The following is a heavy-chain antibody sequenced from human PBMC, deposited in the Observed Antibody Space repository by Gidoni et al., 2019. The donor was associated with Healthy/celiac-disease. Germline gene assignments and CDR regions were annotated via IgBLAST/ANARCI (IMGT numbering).Heavy chain of an antibody. CDR1: GFTFSNAW. J-gene: IGHJ4*02. D-gene: IGHD6-19*01. Sequence: EVQLVVSGGGLVKPGGSLRLSCAASGFTFSNAWMIWVRQAPGKGLEWVGRIKSKTDGGTTDYAAPVKGRFTISRDDSKNTLYLQMNSLKTEDTAVYYCTTGISSGWYYFDYWGQGTLVTVSS. CDR3: TTGISSGWYYFDY. CDR2: IKSKTDGGTT. V-gene: IGHV3-15*01.